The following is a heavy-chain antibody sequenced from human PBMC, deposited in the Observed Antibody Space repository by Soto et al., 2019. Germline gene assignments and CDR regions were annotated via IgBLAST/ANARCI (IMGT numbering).Heavy chain of an antibody. J-gene: IGHJ6*01. CDR1: GVSVSSGDYY. D-gene: IGHD1-1*01. CDR3: ARDSGGNSENYYGLDV. Sequence: QVQLQESGPGLVKPSQTLSLSCHVYGVSVSSGDYYWSWIRQHAGGGLEWIGYIDRSGSTYYKPSLRGRVIMSVDTSTKPISLRLLSVTAADTAMYYCARDSGGNSENYYGLDVWGHGTTVTVSS. CDR2: IDRSGST. V-gene: IGHV4-31*03.